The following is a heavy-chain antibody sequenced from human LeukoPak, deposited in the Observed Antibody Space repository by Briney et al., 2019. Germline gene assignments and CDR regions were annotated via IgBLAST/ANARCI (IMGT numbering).Heavy chain of an antibody. Sequence: SETLSLTCTVSGGSISSSSYYWGWIRQSPGKGLEWIGSINYRGSTYYNPSLKSRVTISVDTSKNQFSLKLSSVTAAETAVYYCARQVYGDPNFDYWGQGTLVTVSS. CDR2: INYRGST. D-gene: IGHD4-17*01. V-gene: IGHV4-39*01. J-gene: IGHJ4*02. CDR3: ARQVYGDPNFDY. CDR1: GGSISSSSYY.